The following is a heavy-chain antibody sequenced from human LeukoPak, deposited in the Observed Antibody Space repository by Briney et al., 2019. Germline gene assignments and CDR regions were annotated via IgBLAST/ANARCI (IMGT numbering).Heavy chain of an antibody. CDR1: GYTFTSNY. Sequence: ASVKVSCKAFGYTFTSNYMHWVRQAPGQGPEWMGVISPSGGSTTYAQKFQGRVTLTRDMSTSTDYLELSSLRSEDTAVYYCARDLFSRRMNYYGSGSYFAYWGQGTLVAVSS. V-gene: IGHV1-46*01. D-gene: IGHD3-10*01. CDR2: ISPSGGST. J-gene: IGHJ4*02. CDR3: ARDLFSRRMNYYGSGSYFAY.